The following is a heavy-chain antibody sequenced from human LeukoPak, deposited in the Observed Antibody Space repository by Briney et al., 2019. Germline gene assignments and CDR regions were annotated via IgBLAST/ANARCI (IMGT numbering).Heavy chain of an antibody. CDR3: ARSSYYDFWSGSLRSYYYYGMDV. V-gene: IGHV1-69*13. Sequence: SVKVSCKASGGTFSSYAISWVRQAPGQGLEWMGGIIPIFGTANYAQKFQGRVTITADESASTAYMELSSLRSEDTAVYYCARSSYYDFWSGSLRSYYYYGMDVWGQGTTVTVSS. CDR2: IIPIFGTA. CDR1: GGTFSSYA. J-gene: IGHJ6*02. D-gene: IGHD3-3*01.